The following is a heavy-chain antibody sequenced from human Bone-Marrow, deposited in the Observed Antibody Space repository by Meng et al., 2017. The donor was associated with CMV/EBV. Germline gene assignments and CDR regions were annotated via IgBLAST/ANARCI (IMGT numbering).Heavy chain of an antibody. J-gene: IGHJ4*02. CDR1: GFIFNSFW. CDR2: IKEDGSEK. V-gene: IGHV3-7*01. D-gene: IGHD6-19*01. Sequence: LSCAGSGFIFNSFWMTWVRQAPGKGLEWVANIKEDGSEKHYVDSVKGRFTISRDDAKNSLYLQMNSLTAEDTAVYYCARGGWRSPDYWGQGTLVTVSS. CDR3: ARGGWRSPDY.